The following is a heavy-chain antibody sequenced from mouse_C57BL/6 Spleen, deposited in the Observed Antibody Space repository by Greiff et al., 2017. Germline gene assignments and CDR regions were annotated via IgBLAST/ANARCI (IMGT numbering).Heavy chain of an antibody. CDR2: ISYSGST. CDR3: ARNSNYFDY. V-gene: IGHV3-1*01. Sequence: DVQLQESGPGMVKPSQSLSLTCTVTGYSITSGYDWHWIRHFPGNKLEWMGYISYSGSTNYNPSLKSRISITHDTSKNHFFLKLNSVTTEDTATYYCARNSNYFDYWGQGTTLTVSS. J-gene: IGHJ2*01. CDR1: GYSITSGYD.